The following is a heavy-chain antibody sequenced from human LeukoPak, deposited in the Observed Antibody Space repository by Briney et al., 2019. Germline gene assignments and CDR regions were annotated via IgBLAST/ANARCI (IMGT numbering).Heavy chain of an antibody. V-gene: IGHV3-21*01. CDR1: GFTFSSYS. Sequence: PGGSLRLSCAASGFTFSSYSMNWVRQAPGKGLEWVSSISSSSSYIYYADSVKGRFTISRDDAKNSLYLQMYSLRAEDTAVYYCARGEVAVAGTPPLYYMDVWGKGTTVTVSS. CDR3: ARGEVAVAGTPPLYYMDV. J-gene: IGHJ6*03. D-gene: IGHD6-19*01. CDR2: ISSSSSYI.